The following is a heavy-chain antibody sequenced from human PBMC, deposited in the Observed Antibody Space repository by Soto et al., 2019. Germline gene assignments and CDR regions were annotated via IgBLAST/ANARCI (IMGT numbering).Heavy chain of an antibody. V-gene: IGHV4-59*01. J-gene: IGHJ5*02. CDR1: GGSISSYY. CDR2: IYYSGST. CDR3: ARSGSYYSWFDP. Sequence: SETLSLTCTVSGGSISSYYWSWIRQPPGKGLEWIGYIYYSGSTNYNPSLKSRVTISVDTSKNQFSLKLSSVTAADTAVYYCARSGSYYSWFDPWGQGTLVTVSS. D-gene: IGHD1-26*01.